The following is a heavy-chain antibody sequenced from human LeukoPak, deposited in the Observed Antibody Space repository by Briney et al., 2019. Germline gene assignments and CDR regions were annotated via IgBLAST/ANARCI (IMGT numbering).Heavy chain of an antibody. CDR3: AGTHCSSTSCYDGGAFDI. J-gene: IGHJ3*02. CDR2: IYPGDSDT. CDR1: GYSFTSYW. Sequence: GESLKISCKGSGYSFTSYWIGWVRQMPGKGLEWMGIIYPGDSDTRYSPSFQGQVTISADKSISTAYLQWSSLKASDTAMYYCAGTHCSSTSCYDGGAFDIWGQGTTVTVS. D-gene: IGHD2-2*01. V-gene: IGHV5-51*01.